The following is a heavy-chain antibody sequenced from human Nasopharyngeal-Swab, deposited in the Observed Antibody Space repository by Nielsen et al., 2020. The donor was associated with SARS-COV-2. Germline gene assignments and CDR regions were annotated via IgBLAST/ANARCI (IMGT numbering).Heavy chain of an antibody. Sequence: GESLKISCAASGFTFSSYAMSWVRQAPGKGLEWVTVIYSGGSTTYYADSVKGRFTISRDNSKNTLYLQMNSLRAEDTAIYYCAAIRLWPDGMDVWGQGNKVTVSS. CDR2: IYSGGSTT. CDR1: GFTFSSYA. D-gene: IGHD4/OR15-4a*01. J-gene: IGHJ6*02. V-gene: IGHV3-23*03. CDR3: AAIRLWPDGMDV.